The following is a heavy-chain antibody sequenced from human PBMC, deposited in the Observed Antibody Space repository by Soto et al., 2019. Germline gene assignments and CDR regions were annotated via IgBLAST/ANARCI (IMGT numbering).Heavy chain of an antibody. D-gene: IGHD5-12*01. Sequence: QVHLVQSGVEVKTPGASVKVSCQASGYTFFTYDISWVRQAPGRGLEWMGWISTYSGDTKYAQKIQGRVTMTTDTSTTTAYLELRSLRSDDTAVYYCARHHGPTTSENGFDPWGQGTLVTVSS. CDR1: GYTFFTYD. V-gene: IGHV1-18*01. CDR3: ARHHGPTTSENGFDP. CDR2: ISTYSGDT. J-gene: IGHJ5*02.